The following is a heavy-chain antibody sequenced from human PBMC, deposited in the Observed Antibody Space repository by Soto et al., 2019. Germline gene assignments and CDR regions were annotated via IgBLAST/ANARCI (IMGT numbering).Heavy chain of an antibody. J-gene: IGHJ6*02. CDR1: GFTFSSYA. CDR2: ISYDGSNK. CDR3: ARDQVVVVPAYYYGMDV. Sequence: GGSLRLSCAASGFTFSSYAMHWVRQAPGKGLEWVAVISYDGSNKYYADSVKGRFTISRDNSKNTLYLQMNSLRAEDTAVYYCARDQVVVVPAYYYGMDVWGQGTTVTVSS. V-gene: IGHV3-30-3*01. D-gene: IGHD2-2*01.